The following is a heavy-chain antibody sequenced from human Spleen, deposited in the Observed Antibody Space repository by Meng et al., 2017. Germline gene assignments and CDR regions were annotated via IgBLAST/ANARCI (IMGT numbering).Heavy chain of an antibody. J-gene: IGHJ4*02. V-gene: IGHV3-9*01. D-gene: IGHD3-16*01. CDR3: AKLEGGFDY. Sequence: SLKISCAASGFSFEDYAMHWVRQAPGKGLEWVSGISRDSSRIGYADSVKGRFTISRDNAKNSLYLQMNSLRAEDTALYYCAKLEGGFDYWGQGTLVTVSS. CDR2: ISRDSSRI. CDR1: GFSFEDYA.